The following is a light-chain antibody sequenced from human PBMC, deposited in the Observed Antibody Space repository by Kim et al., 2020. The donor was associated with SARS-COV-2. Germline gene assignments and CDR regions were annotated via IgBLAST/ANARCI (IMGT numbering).Light chain of an antibody. CDR3: QKYNSAPWT. CDR1: QGISNS. CDR2: GAS. Sequence: SASVGDRVTIPCRASQGISNSLAWYRQKPGKVPMLLIYGASTLRSGVPSRFRGSGSGTDFTLTISSLQPEDAATYYCQKYNSAPWTFGQGPRWIS. J-gene: IGKJ1*01. V-gene: IGKV1-27*01.